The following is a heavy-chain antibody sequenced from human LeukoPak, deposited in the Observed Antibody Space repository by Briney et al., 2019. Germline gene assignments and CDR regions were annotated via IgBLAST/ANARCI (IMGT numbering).Heavy chain of an antibody. CDR3: ARSGVYYYDRGALDY. CDR1: GYTFTGYY. J-gene: IGHJ4*02. D-gene: IGHD3-22*01. CDR2: INPNSGGT. V-gene: IGHV1-2*02. Sequence: ASVKVSCKAPGYTFTGYYMHWVRQAPGQGLEWMGWINPNSGGTNYAQKFQGRVTMTRDTSISTAYMELSRLRSDDTAVYYCARSGVYYYDRGALDYWGQGTLVTVSS.